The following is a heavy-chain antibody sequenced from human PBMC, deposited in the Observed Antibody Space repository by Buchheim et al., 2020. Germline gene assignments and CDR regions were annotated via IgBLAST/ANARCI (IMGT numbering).Heavy chain of an antibody. CDR2: IYYSGST. Sequence: QLQLQESGPGLVKPSETLSLTCTVSGGSISSSSYYWGWIRQPPGKGLEWIGSIYYSGSTYYNPSLKSRVTISVDTSKNQFSLKLSSVTAADTAVYYCARPDYGDYDYYGMDVWGQGTT. V-gene: IGHV4-39*01. J-gene: IGHJ6*02. CDR3: ARPDYGDYDYYGMDV. CDR1: GGSISSSSYY. D-gene: IGHD4-17*01.